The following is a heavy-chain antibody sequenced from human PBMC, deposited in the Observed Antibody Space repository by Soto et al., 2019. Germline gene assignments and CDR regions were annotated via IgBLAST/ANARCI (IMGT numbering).Heavy chain of an antibody. CDR3: AKEGSGGFYAFDI. J-gene: IGHJ3*02. V-gene: IGHV3-30*18. Sequence: GGSLRLSCAASGFTFSSYGMHWVRQAPGKGLEWVAVISYDGSNKYYADSVKGRFTISRDNSKNTLYLQMNSLRAEDTAVYYCAKEGSGGFYAFDIWGQGTMVTVSS. CDR1: GFTFSSYG. CDR2: ISYDGSNK. D-gene: IGHD3-16*01.